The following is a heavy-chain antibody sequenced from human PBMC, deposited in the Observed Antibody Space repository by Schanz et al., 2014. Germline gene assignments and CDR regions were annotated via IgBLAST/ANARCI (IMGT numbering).Heavy chain of an antibody. D-gene: IGHD3-10*01. CDR1: GYIFGSHG. CDR2: INAHTGNT. J-gene: IGHJ3*02. V-gene: IGHV1-18*01. CDR3: ARVHIATYYYNSPGDFEI. Sequence: QLMQSGSEVRKPGASVKVSCKASGYIFGSHGMTWVRQAPGQGPELMGWINAHTGNTQDAQKIQGRVNMTRNTVTTTVHLELTRLRTDDTAIYYCARVHIATYYYNSPGDFEIWGQGTRVTVSS.